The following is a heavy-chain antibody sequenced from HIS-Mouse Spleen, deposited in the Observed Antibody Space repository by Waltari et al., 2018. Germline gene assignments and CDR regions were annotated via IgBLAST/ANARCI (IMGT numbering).Heavy chain of an antibody. CDR1: GGSISSSSYH. CDR3: AREIPYSSSWYDWYFDL. J-gene: IGHJ2*01. V-gene: IGHV4-39*07. D-gene: IGHD6-13*01. Sequence: QLQLQESGPGLVKPSETLSLTCTVPGGSISSSSYHWGLIRQPPGKGLEWIGSIYYSGSTYYNPSLKSRVTISVDTSKNQFSLKLSSVTAADTAVYYCAREIPYSSSWYDWYFDLWGRGTLVTVSS. CDR2: IYYSGST.